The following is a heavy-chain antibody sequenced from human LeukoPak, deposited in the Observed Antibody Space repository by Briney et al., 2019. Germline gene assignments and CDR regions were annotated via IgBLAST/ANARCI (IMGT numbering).Heavy chain of an antibody. Sequence: PGRSLRLSCAASGFTFDDYAMHWVRQAPGKGLEWVSGISWNSGSIGYADSVKGRFTISRDNAKNSLYLQMNSLRAGDTALYYCAKDLRSGSYYYFDYWGQGTLVTVAS. CDR3: AKDLRSGSYYYFDY. J-gene: IGHJ4*02. D-gene: IGHD1-26*01. CDR1: GFTFDDYA. V-gene: IGHV3-9*01. CDR2: ISWNSGSI.